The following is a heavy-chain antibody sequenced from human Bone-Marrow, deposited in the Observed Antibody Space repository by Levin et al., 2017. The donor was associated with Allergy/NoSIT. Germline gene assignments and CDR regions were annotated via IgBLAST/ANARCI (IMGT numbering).Heavy chain of an antibody. J-gene: IGHJ4*02. V-gene: IGHV3-21*01. CDR2: ISSSSRDV. CDR1: GFSFNSFT. CDR3: ARLSGTFRLDY. Sequence: GGSLRLSCAASGFSFNSFTMNWVRQAPGKGLEWVSYISSSSRDVYYGDSLKGRFTISRDNAKNSVYLQMHSLRAEDTAVYYCARLSGTFRLDYWGQGILVTVSS. D-gene: IGHD1-26*01.